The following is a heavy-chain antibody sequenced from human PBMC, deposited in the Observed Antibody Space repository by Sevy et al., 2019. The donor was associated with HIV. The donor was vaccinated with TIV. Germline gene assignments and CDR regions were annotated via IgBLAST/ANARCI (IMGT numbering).Heavy chain of an antibody. CDR3: TRRKGLQSIFDY. CDR2: LKSKADGGTV. Sequence: YLRLSCTTSGFTFGDYAMNWVRQAPGKGLEWVAFLKSKADGGTVDHAASVKGRFTISRDDSKSIAYLQMNDLTTEDTGVYYCTRRKGLQSIFDYWGQGAPVTVSS. D-gene: IGHD2-21*01. V-gene: IGHV3-49*04. CDR1: GFTFGDYA. J-gene: IGHJ4*02.